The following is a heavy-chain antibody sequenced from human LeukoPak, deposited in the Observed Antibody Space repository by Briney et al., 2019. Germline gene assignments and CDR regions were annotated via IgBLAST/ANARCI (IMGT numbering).Heavy chain of an antibody. CDR2: IYWNDDK. CDR3: PHRRHDILTGYLNYFDY. V-gene: IGHV2-5*01. J-gene: IGHJ4*02. Sequence: SDSTLVNSTQTLTLICTFSGFSLSNSGVGVGWIRQPPGKALECLALIYWNDDKRYSPSLKRRLTITKDTSKNQVVLTMTNMDPVDTATYYYPHRRHDILTGYLNYFDYWGQGTLVTVSS. CDR1: GFSLSNSGVG. D-gene: IGHD3-9*01.